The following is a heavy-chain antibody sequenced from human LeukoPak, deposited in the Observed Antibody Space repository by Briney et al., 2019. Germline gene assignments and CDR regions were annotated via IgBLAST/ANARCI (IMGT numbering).Heavy chain of an antibody. CDR1: GFTLSTYV. D-gene: IGHD3-16*01. V-gene: IGHV3-23*01. CDR3: ANTINWGNNWFDP. CDR2: ISASDGST. J-gene: IGHJ5*02. Sequence: GGSLRLSCAASGFTLSTYVWSWVRQAPGKGLEWVSTISASDGSTYYADSVKGRFTISRDNSKDTVYLQMISLRVEDTAVYYCANTINWGNNWFDPWGQGTRVTVSS.